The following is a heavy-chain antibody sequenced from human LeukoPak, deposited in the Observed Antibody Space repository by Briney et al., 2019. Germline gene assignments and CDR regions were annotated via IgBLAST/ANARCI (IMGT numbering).Heavy chain of an antibody. V-gene: IGHV1-2*02. Sequence: ASVKVSCKASGYTFTGYYMHWVRQAPGQGLEWMGWINPNSGGTNYAQKFQGRVTMTRDTSISTAYMELSRLRSDDTAVYYCARDTEQWPVQGHAFDIWGQGTMVTVSS. D-gene: IGHD6-19*01. J-gene: IGHJ3*02. CDR2: INPNSGGT. CDR1: GYTFTGYY. CDR3: ARDTEQWPVQGHAFDI.